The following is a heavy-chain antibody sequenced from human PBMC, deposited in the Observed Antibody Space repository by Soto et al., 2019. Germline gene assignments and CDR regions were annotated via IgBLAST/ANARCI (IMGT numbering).Heavy chain of an antibody. J-gene: IGHJ5*02. CDR2: ISSSSSYI. D-gene: IGHD6-13*01. CDR1: GFTFGSYS. CDR3: AREVVAAAA. Sequence: PGGSLRLSCAASGFTFGSYSMNWVRQAPGKGLEWVSSISSSSSYIYYADSVKDRFTISRDNAKNSLYLQMNSLRAEDTAVYYCAREVVAAAAWGQGTLVTVSS. V-gene: IGHV3-21*01.